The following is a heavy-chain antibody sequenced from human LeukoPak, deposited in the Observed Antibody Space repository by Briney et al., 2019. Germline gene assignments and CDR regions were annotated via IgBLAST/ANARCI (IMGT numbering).Heavy chain of an antibody. CDR1: GFTFSSYA. V-gene: IGHV3-23*01. CDR2: ISGSGGST. CDR3: ARGFDYGDYYFDY. D-gene: IGHD4-17*01. Sequence: PGGSLRLSCAASGFTFSSYAMSWVRQAPGKGLEWVSAISGSGGSTYYADSVKGRFTISRDNSKNTLYLQMDSLRPEDTAVYYCARGFDYGDYYFDYWGQGTLVTVSS. J-gene: IGHJ4*02.